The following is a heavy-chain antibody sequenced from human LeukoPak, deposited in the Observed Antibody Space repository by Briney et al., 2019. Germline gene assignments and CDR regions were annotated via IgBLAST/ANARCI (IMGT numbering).Heavy chain of an antibody. CDR2: INWNGGST. Sequence: PGGSLRLSCAASGFTFDDYGMSWVRQAPGKGLEWVSGINWNGGSTGYADSVKGRFTISRGNAKNSLYLQMNSLRAEDTAVYYCAKMGGTWFGELETDYWGQGTLVTVSS. CDR1: GFTFDDYG. J-gene: IGHJ4*02. D-gene: IGHD3-10*01. V-gene: IGHV3-20*04. CDR3: AKMGGTWFGELETDY.